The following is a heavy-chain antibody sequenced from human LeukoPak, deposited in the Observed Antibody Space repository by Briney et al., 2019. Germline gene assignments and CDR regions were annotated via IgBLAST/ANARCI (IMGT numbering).Heavy chain of an antibody. CDR3: VRGSRGYSYGYDY. CDR2: IYHSGST. Sequence: SQTLSLTCTVSGGSISSGGYYWSWIRQPPGKGLEWIGYIYHSGSTYYNPSLKSRVTISVDRSKNQFSLKLSSVTAADTAVYYCVRGSRGYSYGYDYWGQGTLVTVSS. D-gene: IGHD5-18*01. V-gene: IGHV4-30-2*01. CDR1: GGSISSGGYY. J-gene: IGHJ4*02.